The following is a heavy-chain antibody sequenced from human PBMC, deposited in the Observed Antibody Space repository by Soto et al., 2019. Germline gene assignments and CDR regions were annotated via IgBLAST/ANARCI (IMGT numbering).Heavy chain of an antibody. D-gene: IGHD3-10*01. CDR3: ATMATIGSLSWFDP. Sequence: GSSVKVSCKASGYTFTGYYMHWVRQAPGQGLEWMGWINPNSGGTNYAQKFQGRVTMTRDTSISTAYMELSRLRSDDTAVYYCATMATIGSLSWFDPWGQGNLVTVSS. V-gene: IGHV1-2*02. CDR1: GYTFTGYY. CDR2: INPNSGGT. J-gene: IGHJ5*02.